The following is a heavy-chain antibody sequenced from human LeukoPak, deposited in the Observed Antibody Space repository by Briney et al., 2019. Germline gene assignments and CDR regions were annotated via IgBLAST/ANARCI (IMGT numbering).Heavy chain of an antibody. D-gene: IGHD4-23*01. CDR2: MNPNSGNT. Sequence: ASVKVSCKASGYTFTSYDINWVRQATGQGLEWMGWMNPNSGNTGYAQKFQGRVTMTRNTSISTACMELSSLRSEDTAVYYCARGFAALELATVVTPFRDYWGQGTLVTVSS. CDR3: ARGFAALELATVVTPFRDY. J-gene: IGHJ4*02. V-gene: IGHV1-8*01. CDR1: GYTFTSYD.